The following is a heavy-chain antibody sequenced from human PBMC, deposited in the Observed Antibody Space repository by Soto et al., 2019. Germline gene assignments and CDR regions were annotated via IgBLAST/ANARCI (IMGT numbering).Heavy chain of an antibody. Sequence: QVQLVQSGAEVKKPGSSVKVSCKASGGTFSSYTISWVRQAPGQGLEWMGRIIPILGIANYAQKFQGRVTSXXEXSXXTAYMGLSSLRAEDTAVYYCASYGSGRNPAPWFDPWGQGTLVTVSS. J-gene: IGHJ5*02. CDR2: IIPILGIA. CDR3: ASYGSGRNPAPWFDP. V-gene: IGHV1-69*02. CDR1: GGTFSSYT. D-gene: IGHD3-10*01.